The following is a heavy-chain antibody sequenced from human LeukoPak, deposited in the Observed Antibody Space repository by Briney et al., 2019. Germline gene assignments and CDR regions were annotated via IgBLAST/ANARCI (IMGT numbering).Heavy chain of an antibody. CDR1: GYTFTGYY. D-gene: IGHD3-22*01. J-gene: IGHJ4*02. CDR3: ARDWYSSGYYYFDY. Sequence: ASVKVSCKASGYTFTGYYMHWVRQAPGQGLEWMGWINPNSGGTNYAQKFQGRVTMTRDTSISTAYMELSRLRSDDTAVYYCARDWYSSGYYYFDYWGQGTLVTVSS. CDR2: INPNSGGT. V-gene: IGHV1-2*02.